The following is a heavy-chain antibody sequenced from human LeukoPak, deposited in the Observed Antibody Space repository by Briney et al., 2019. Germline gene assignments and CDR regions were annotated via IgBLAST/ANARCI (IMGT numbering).Heavy chain of an antibody. Sequence: PGGSLRLSCAASGFTFSSYSMNWVRQAPGKGLEWVAFIRYDGSNKYYADSVKGRFTISRDNSKNTLYLQMNSLRAEDTAVYYCSLGELSSRAEYFQHWGQGTLVTVSS. CDR3: SLGELSSRAEYFQH. D-gene: IGHD3-16*02. J-gene: IGHJ1*01. CDR1: GFTFSSYS. CDR2: IRYDGSNK. V-gene: IGHV3-30*02.